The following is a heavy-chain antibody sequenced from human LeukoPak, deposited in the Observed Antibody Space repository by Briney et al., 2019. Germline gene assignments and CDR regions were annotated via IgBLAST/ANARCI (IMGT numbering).Heavy chain of an antibody. Sequence: PSETLSFTCTVSGGSISSYYWSWIRQPTGKGLEWFGYIYYSGSTNYNPSLKSRVTISVDTSKNQFSLKLSSVTAADTAVYYCARLVDYYGSGSYYFDYWGQGTLVTVSS. V-gene: IGHV4-59*08. CDR3: ARLVDYYGSGSYYFDY. CDR2: IYYSGST. J-gene: IGHJ4*02. CDR1: GGSISSYY. D-gene: IGHD3-10*01.